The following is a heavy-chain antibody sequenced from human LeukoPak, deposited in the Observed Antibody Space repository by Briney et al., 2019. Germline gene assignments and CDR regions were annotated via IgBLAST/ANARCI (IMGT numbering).Heavy chain of an antibody. Sequence: GGSLRLSCAASGFTFSSYSMNWVRQAPGKGLEWVSSISSSSSYIYYADSVKGRFTISRANAKNSMYLQMNSLRAEDTAVYYCARDVPDCSSTSCYTGDVWGQGTTVTVSS. CDR3: ARDVPDCSSTSCYTGDV. D-gene: IGHD2-2*02. CDR1: GFTFSSYS. V-gene: IGHV3-21*01. J-gene: IGHJ6*02. CDR2: ISSSSSYI.